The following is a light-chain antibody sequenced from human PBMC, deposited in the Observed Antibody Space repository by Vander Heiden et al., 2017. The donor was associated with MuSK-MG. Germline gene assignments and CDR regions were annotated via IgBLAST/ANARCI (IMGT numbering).Light chain of an antibody. CDR3: PQSFSSYT. J-gene: IGKJ2*01. Sequence: DILMTQSPSSLSASVGDRVTITCRASESIRVYLTWYQYKPGKAPQLLIYATSSLQNAVPSRFSGTGSGTDFTLTITALQPEDFATYYCPQSFSSYTFGPGTKVQIK. CDR1: ESIRVY. CDR2: ATS. V-gene: IGKV1-39*01.